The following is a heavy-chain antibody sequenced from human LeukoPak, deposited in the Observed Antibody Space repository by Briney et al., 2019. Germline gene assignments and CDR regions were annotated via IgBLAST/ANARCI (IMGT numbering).Heavy chain of an antibody. V-gene: IGHV3-30*02. Sequence: GGSLRLSCAASGFTFSSYGMHWVRQAPGKGLEWVAFIRYDGSNKYYADSVKGRFTISRDNSKNTLYLQMNSLRAEDTAIYYCAKDYDFRSGYPNDALDIWGQGTMVTVSS. CDR2: IRYDGSNK. J-gene: IGHJ3*02. CDR1: GFTFSSYG. CDR3: AKDYDFRSGYPNDALDI. D-gene: IGHD3-3*01.